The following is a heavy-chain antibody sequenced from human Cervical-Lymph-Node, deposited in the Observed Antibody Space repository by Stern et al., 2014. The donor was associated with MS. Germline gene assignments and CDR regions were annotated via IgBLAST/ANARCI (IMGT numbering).Heavy chain of an antibody. CDR2: MYSDGST. D-gene: IGHD3-10*01. CDR3: ARTSGIRYYFDY. V-gene: IGHV4-39*01. Sequence: QLVQSGPGLVKPSETLSLKCTVSGGSINSRGFYWGWIRQPPGKGLEWIGDMYSDGSTYYNPSLRSRIAMSVDTSKNQFALRMSTVAAADTALYYCARTSGIRYYFDYWGQGALVTVSS. CDR1: GGSINSRGFY. J-gene: IGHJ4*02.